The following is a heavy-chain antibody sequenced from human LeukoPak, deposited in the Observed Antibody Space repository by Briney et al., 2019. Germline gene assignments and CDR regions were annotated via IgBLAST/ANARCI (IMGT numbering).Heavy chain of an antibody. CDR2: ISYDGSNK. D-gene: IGHD4-17*01. J-gene: IGHJ4*02. Sequence: PGRSLRLSCAASGFTFSSYAVHWVRQAPGKGLEWVAVISYDGSNKYYADSVKGRFTISRDNSKNTLYLQMNSLRAEDTAVYYCARDYADYGDYRRPVDYWGQGTLVTVSS. V-gene: IGHV3-30*04. CDR1: GFTFSSYA. CDR3: ARDYADYGDYRRPVDY.